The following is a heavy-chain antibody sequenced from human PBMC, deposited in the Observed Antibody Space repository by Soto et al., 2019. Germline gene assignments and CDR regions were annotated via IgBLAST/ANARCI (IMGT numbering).Heavy chain of an antibody. D-gene: IGHD3-10*01. Sequence: ESLQISGKGSGWSLTSYWIGWVRQMNGKGLEWMGIIYPGDSDTRYNPSFQGQVTISADKSISTAYLQWSSLKASDTAMYYCARLYGSGTYSSFDYWGQGTLVTVSS. V-gene: IGHV5-51*01. J-gene: IGHJ4*02. CDR2: IYPGDSDT. CDR1: GWSLTSYW. CDR3: ARLYGSGTYSSFDY.